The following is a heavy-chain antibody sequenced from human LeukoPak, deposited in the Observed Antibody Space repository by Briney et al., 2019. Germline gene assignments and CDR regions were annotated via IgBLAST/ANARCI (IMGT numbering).Heavy chain of an antibody. V-gene: IGHV1-2*02. Sequence: GASVKVSCKASGYTFTGYYMHWVRQAPGQGLEWMGWINPNSGGTNYAQKFQGRVTMTRDTSISTAYMELSRLRSDDTAVYYCARDLGQQLVLGWFDPWGQGTLVTVSS. J-gene: IGHJ5*02. D-gene: IGHD6-13*01. CDR2: INPNSGGT. CDR1: GYTFTGYY. CDR3: ARDLGQQLVLGWFDP.